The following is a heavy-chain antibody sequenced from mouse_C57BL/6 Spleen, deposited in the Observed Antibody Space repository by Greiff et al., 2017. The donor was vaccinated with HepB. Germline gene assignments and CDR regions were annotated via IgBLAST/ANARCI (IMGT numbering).Heavy chain of an antibody. CDR2: IYPGDGDT. J-gene: IGHJ3*01. V-gene: IGHV1-82*01. Sequence: QVQLQQSGPELVKPGASVKISCKASGYAFSSSWMNWVKQRPGKGLEWIGRIYPGDGDTNYNGKFKGKATLTADKSSSTAYMQLSSLTSEDSAVYFCAREGGRFAYWGQGTLVTVSA. D-gene: IGHD1-1*01. CDR3: AREGGRFAY. CDR1: GYAFSSSW.